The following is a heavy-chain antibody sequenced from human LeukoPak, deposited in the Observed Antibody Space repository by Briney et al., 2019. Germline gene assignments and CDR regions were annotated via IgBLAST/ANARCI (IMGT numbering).Heavy chain of an antibody. CDR1: GGSISGYY. V-gene: IGHV4-59*08. CDR3: ARGRDSRGYQFMGFDS. J-gene: IGHJ4*02. Sequence: PSETLSLTCTVSGGSISGYYWSWIRQPPGEGLEWIGYIYYSGSTNYNPSLKSRLTISVDTSRNQFSLKLSSVTAADTAVYYCARGRDSRGYQFMGFDSWGQGNLVTVSS. D-gene: IGHD3-22*01. CDR2: IYYSGST.